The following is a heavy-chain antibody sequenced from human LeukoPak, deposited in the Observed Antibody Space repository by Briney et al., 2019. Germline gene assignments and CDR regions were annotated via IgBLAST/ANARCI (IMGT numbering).Heavy chain of an antibody. Sequence: GGSLRLSCAASGFTFSDYYMNWIRQAPGKGLEWVSYISSSGGSTYYADSVKGRFTISRDNAKNSLYLQMNSLRAEDTAVYYCARFSGTYYGYFDYWGQGTLVTVSS. D-gene: IGHD1-26*01. V-gene: IGHV3-11*04. CDR3: ARFSGTYYGYFDY. CDR2: ISSSGGST. CDR1: GFTFSDYY. J-gene: IGHJ4*02.